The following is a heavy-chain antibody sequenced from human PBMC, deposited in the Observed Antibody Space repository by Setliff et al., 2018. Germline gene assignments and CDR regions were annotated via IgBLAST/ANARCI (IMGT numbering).Heavy chain of an antibody. D-gene: IGHD2-15*01. CDR1: GGSISSGSYY. J-gene: IGHJ3*01. Sequence: SETLSLTCTVSGGSISSGSYYWGWIRQPAGKGLEWIGHIYTSGNTDYNPSLKSRVTISVDTSKNQFSLKLSSVTAADTAVYYCAGGYCSGGRCSRAFDVWDQGTMVTVSS. CDR3: AGGYCSGGRCSRAFDV. V-gene: IGHV4-61*09. CDR2: IYTSGNT.